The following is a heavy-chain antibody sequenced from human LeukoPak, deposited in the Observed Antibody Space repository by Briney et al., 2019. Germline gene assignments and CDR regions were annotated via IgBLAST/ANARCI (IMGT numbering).Heavy chain of an antibody. CDR3: AGAISKGAGIDS. D-gene: IGHD1-26*01. V-gene: IGHV3-33*03. J-gene: IGHJ4*02. Sequence: GGSLRLSCATSGFTFDKYDIHWVRQAPGKGLEWVAVIWHDGSRTHYADSLKGRFTISRDNSKDTAFLQMNSLTVEDTATYYCAGAISKGAGIDSWGQGTLVTVSS. CDR1: GFTFDKYD. CDR2: IWHDGSRT.